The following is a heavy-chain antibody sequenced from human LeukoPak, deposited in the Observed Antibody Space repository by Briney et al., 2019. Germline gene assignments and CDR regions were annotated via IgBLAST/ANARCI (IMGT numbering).Heavy chain of an antibody. CDR2: IYSGGST. V-gene: IGHV3-66*01. CDR1: GFTVSSNY. J-gene: IGHJ6*02. CDR3: ARDLRYFDWLLSHYYYYYGMDV. D-gene: IGHD3-9*01. Sequence: GGSLRLSCAASGFTVSSNYMSWVRHAPGKGLEWVSVIYSGGSTYYADSVKGRFTISRDNSKNTLYLQMNSLRAEDTAVYYCARDLRYFDWLLSHYYYYYGMDVWGLGTTVTVSS.